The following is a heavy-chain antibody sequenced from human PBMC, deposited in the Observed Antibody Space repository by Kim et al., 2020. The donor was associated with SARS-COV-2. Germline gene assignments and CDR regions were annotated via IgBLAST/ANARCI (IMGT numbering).Heavy chain of an antibody. CDR3: AKDIRVGLYDILTGCLDY. CDR2: ISGDGGST. D-gene: IGHD3-9*01. Sequence: GGSLRLSCAASGFTFDDYAMHWVRQAPGKGLEWVSLISGDGGSTYYADSVKGRFTISRDNSKNSLYLQMNSLRTEDTALYYCAKDIRVGLYDILTGCLDYWGQGTLVTVSS. J-gene: IGHJ4*02. V-gene: IGHV3-43*02. CDR1: GFTFDDYA.